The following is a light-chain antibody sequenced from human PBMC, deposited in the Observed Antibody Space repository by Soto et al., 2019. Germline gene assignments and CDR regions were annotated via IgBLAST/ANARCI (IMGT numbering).Light chain of an antibody. V-gene: IGLV2-14*01. CDR1: SNDVGVYKY. J-gene: IGLJ2*01. Sequence: QSVLTQPASVSGSPGQSIAISCTGTSNDVGVYKYVSWYQQHPGKAPKVIIYEVSTRPSGVSDRFSGSKSGNTASLTISGLQAEDEADYYCSSYTTSRTVIFGGGTKLTVL. CDR2: EVS. CDR3: SSYTTSRTVI.